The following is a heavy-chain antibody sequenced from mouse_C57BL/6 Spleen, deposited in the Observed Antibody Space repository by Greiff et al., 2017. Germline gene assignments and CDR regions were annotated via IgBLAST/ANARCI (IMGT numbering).Heavy chain of an antibody. Sequence: DVMLVESGGGLVQPGGSMKLSCVASGFTFSNYWMNWVRQSPEKGLEWVAQIRLKSDNYATHYAESVKGRFTISRDDSKSSVYLQMNNLRAEDTGIDYCTDYYRAMDYWGQGTSVTVSS. J-gene: IGHJ4*01. CDR1: GFTFSNYW. CDR3: TDYYRAMDY. CDR2: IRLKSDNYAT. D-gene: IGHD2-12*01. V-gene: IGHV6-3*01.